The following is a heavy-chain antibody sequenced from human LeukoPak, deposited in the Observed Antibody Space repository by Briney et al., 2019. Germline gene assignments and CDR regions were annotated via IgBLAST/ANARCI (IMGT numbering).Heavy chain of an antibody. D-gene: IGHD4-17*01. CDR1: GGSISSSSYY. CDR3: ASGGHDYGDYY. J-gene: IGHJ4*02. V-gene: IGHV4-39*07. CDR2: IYYSGST. Sequence: SETLSLTCTVSGGSISSSSYYWGWIRQPPGKGLEWIGSIYYSGSTYYNPSLKSRVTISVDTSKNQFSLKLSSVTAADTAVYYCASGGHDYGDYYWGQGTLVTVSS.